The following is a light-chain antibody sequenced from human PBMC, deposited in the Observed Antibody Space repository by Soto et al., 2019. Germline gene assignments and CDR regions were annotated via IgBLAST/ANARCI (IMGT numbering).Light chain of an antibody. V-gene: IGKV3-11*01. J-gene: IGKJ4*01. CDR2: DAS. Sequence: EIVLTQSPATLSLSPGERATLSCRASQSVSSYLAWYQQKPGQAPRLLIYDASNRATGIPARFSGSGSGTGFTLTISSLEPEDCAVYYWQQRSNWPPVTFGGGTKVEIK. CDR1: QSVSSY. CDR3: QQRSNWPPVT.